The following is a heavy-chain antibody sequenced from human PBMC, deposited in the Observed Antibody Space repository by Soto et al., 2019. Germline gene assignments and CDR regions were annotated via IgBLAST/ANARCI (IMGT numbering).Heavy chain of an antibody. J-gene: IGHJ5*02. CDR2: IKSKTDGGTT. CDR3: TTDDGYCTNGVCYTPNWFDP. CDR1: GFTFSNAL. V-gene: IGHV3-15*01. Sequence: GGSLRLSCAASGFTFSNALMSWVRQAPGKGLEWVGRIKSKTDGGTTDYAAPVKGRFTISRDDSKNTLYLQMNSLKTEDTAVYYCTTDDGYCTNGVCYTPNWFDPWGQGTMVTVSS. D-gene: IGHD2-8*01.